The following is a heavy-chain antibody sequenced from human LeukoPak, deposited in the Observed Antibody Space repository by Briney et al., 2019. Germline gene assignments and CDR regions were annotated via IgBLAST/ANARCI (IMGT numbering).Heavy chain of an antibody. V-gene: IGHV3-74*01. Sequence: PGGSLRLSCVASEFIFSNYWMHWVRQAPGKGLVWVSRINRDARTTYYAGSVKGRFTISRDNAKNTLYLQLNSLGAEDTAIYYCARGSHNWNDDQPSDVWGQGTMVTVSS. CDR3: ARGSHNWNDDQPSDV. CDR2: INRDARTT. J-gene: IGHJ3*01. CDR1: EFIFSNYW. D-gene: IGHD1-1*01.